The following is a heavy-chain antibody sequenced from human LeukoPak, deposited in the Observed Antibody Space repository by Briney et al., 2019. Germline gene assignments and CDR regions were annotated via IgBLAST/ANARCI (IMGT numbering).Heavy chain of an antibody. J-gene: IGHJ4*01. CDR2: VSAYNSNT. D-gene: IGHD3-9*01. Sequence: ASVKVSCKASGYTFTSYAISWVRQAPGQGLAWMGWVSAYNSNTNNAQKLQGRVTMTTDTSTSTAYMELRSLRSDDTAVYYCARDLHFDWLLPPGPCHYWGQGTLVTVSS. CDR3: ARDLHFDWLLPPGPCHY. CDR1: GYTFTSYA. V-gene: IGHV1-18*01.